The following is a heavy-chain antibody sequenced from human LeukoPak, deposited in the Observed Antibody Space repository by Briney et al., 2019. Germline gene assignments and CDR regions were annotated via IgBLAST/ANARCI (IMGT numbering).Heavy chain of an antibody. Sequence: PGGSLRLSCAASGFIVSSNSMSWVRQAPGKGLVWVSRINSDGSSTSYADSVKGRFTISRDNAKNTLYLQMNSLRAEDTAVYYCARDRVVVVAATSTSVTYYYMDVWGKGTTVTVSS. CDR1: GFIVSSNS. V-gene: IGHV3-74*01. J-gene: IGHJ6*03. CDR3: ARDRVVVVAATSTSVTYYYMDV. D-gene: IGHD2-15*01. CDR2: INSDGSST.